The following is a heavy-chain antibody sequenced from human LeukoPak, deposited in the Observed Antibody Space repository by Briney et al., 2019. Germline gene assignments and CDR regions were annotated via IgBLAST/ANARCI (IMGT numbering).Heavy chain of an antibody. Sequence: GGSLRLSCAASGFTVKDNFMSWVRQAPGKGLEWVSVLYSGGATYYADSVKGRFTISRDDSKNIVFLQMNSLRAEDTAVYYCARGRYGDYFDYWGQGTLVTVSS. CDR2: LYSGGAT. CDR1: GFTVKDNF. J-gene: IGHJ4*02. V-gene: IGHV3-66*01. D-gene: IGHD4-17*01. CDR3: ARGRYGDYFDY.